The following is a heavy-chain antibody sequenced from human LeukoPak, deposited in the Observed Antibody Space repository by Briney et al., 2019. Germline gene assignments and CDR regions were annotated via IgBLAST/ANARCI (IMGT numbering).Heavy chain of an antibody. CDR2: IYSSGST. Sequence: SETLSLTCTVSGGSMSSYYWSWIRQPAGKGLEWIGRIYSSGSTHYNPSLKSRVTMSVDTSKNQFSLRLSSVTAADTAVYYCARDWYYYDSSGYYIVAFDIWGRGTMVTVSS. CDR1: GGSMSSYY. D-gene: IGHD3-22*01. J-gene: IGHJ3*02. CDR3: ARDWYYYDSSGYYIVAFDI. V-gene: IGHV4-4*07.